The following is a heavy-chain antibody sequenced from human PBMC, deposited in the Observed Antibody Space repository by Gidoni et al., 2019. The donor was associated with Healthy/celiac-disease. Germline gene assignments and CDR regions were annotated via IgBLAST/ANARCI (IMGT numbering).Heavy chain of an antibody. J-gene: IGHJ4*02. D-gene: IGHD3-3*01. V-gene: IGHV4-34*01. CDR3: ARREWLLYYFDY. Sequence: ARLFTPSETLSLTCAVYGGLFSGYYWIWIHQPPGKGLEWIGEINHSGSTNYNPSLKSRVTRSVDTSKNQFSVKQRSVTAADTDVYYCARREWLLYYFDYWGQGTLVTVSS. CDR1: GGLFSGYY. CDR2: INHSGST.